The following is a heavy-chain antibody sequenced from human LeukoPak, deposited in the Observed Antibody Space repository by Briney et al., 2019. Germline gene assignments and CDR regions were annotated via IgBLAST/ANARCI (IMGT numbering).Heavy chain of an antibody. Sequence: GGSLRLSCAASGFTFNTYTMNWVRQAPGKGLEWVSSITASSTAIYSADSVKGRFTISRDNAKNFLYLQMNSLRAEDTAVYYCARTYYDILTGYNPYFDYWGQGTLVTVSS. CDR3: ARTYYDILTGYNPYFDY. CDR1: GFTFNTYT. D-gene: IGHD3-9*01. V-gene: IGHV3-21*01. CDR2: ITASSTAI. J-gene: IGHJ4*02.